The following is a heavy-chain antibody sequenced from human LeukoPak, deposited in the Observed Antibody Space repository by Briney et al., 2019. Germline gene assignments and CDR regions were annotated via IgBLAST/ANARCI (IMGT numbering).Heavy chain of an antibody. Sequence: GGSLRLSCAASGFTFNTYTMNWVRQAPGKGLEWVSSITASSTAIYSADSVKGRFTISRDNAKNFLYLQMNSLRAEDTAVYYCARTYYDILTGYNPYFDYWGQGTLVTVSS. CDR3: ARTYYDILTGYNPYFDY. CDR1: GFTFNTYT. D-gene: IGHD3-9*01. V-gene: IGHV3-21*01. CDR2: ITASSTAI. J-gene: IGHJ4*02.